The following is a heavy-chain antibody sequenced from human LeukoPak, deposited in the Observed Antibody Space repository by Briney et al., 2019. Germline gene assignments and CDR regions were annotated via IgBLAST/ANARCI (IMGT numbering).Heavy chain of an antibody. J-gene: IGHJ4*02. CDR3: ARVVGAPNSGSYYFDY. CDR1: GGTFSSYA. Sequence: ASVKVSCKASGGTFSSYAISWVRQAPGQGREWMGGIIPIFGTANYAQKFQGRVTITTDESTSTAYMELSSLRSEDTAVYYCARVVGAPNSGSYYFDYWRQGALVTVSS. V-gene: IGHV1-69*05. CDR2: IIPIFGTA. D-gene: IGHD6-19*01.